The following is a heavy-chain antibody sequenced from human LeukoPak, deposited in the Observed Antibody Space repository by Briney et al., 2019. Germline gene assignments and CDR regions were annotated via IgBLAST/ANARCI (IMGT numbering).Heavy chain of an antibody. V-gene: IGHV3-30-3*01. J-gene: IGHJ4*02. Sequence: GRSLRLSCAASGFTFSSYAMHWVRQAPGKGLEWVAVISYDGSNKYYADSAKGRFTISRDNSKNTLYLQMNSLRAEDTAVYYCARVNDVAYCGGDCYYTHYYFDYWGQGTLVTVSS. D-gene: IGHD2-21*02. CDR1: GFTFSSYA. CDR3: ARVNDVAYCGGDCYYTHYYFDY. CDR2: ISYDGSNK.